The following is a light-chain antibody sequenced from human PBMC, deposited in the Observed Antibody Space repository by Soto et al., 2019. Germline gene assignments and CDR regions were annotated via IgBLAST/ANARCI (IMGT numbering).Light chain of an antibody. V-gene: IGLV2-14*01. CDR2: DVT. CDR3: SSYTSSSSYV. CDR1: SSDVGGYKY. Sequence: QAVVTQPASVSGSPGQSITISCTGTSSDVGGYKYVPWYQQHPDKAPKLIIYDVTNRPSGISNRFSGSKSGNTASLTISGLQAEDEADYYCSSYTSSSSYVFGTGTKLTVL. J-gene: IGLJ1*01.